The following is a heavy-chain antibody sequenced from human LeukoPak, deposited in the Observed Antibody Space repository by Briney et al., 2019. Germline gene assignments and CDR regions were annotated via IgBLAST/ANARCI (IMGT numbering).Heavy chain of an antibody. Sequence: SGGSLRLSCAASGFTFSSYGMHWVRQAPGKGLEWVAFIRYDGSNKYYADSVKGRFTISRDNSKNTLYLQTNSLRAEDTAVYYCAKGSPIFGGGAFDIWGQGTMVTVSS. V-gene: IGHV3-30*02. CDR1: GFTFSSYG. CDR3: AKGSPIFGGGAFDI. J-gene: IGHJ3*02. D-gene: IGHD3-3*01. CDR2: IRYDGSNK.